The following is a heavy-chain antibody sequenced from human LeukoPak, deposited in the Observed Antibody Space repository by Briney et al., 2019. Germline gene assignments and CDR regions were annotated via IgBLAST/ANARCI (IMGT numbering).Heavy chain of an antibody. Sequence: PSETLSLTCAVYGGSFSGYYWSWIRQPPGKGLEWIGEINHSGSTNYNPSLKSRVTISVDTSKNQFSLELSSVTAADTAVYYCARDEIAAAGGFDYWGQGTLVTVSS. J-gene: IGHJ4*02. D-gene: IGHD6-13*01. CDR1: GGSFSGYY. CDR2: INHSGST. CDR3: ARDEIAAAGGFDY. V-gene: IGHV4-34*01.